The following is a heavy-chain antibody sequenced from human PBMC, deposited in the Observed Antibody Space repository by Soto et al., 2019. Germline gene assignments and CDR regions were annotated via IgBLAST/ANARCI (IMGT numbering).Heavy chain of an antibody. CDR3: ARELSITMSHDAFDI. CDR2: INPGCGAT. J-gene: IGHJ3*02. Sequence: SSVEVYSKPSGFTFSIQPLRYVRQPPGQGREWVGGINPGCGATKYAQKFQGRVTITADESTITAYMELSSLRSEDTAVSYCARELSITMSHDAFDIWGQGTMVTVSS. V-gene: IGHV1-69*01. D-gene: IGHD3-10*02. CDR1: GFTFSIQP.